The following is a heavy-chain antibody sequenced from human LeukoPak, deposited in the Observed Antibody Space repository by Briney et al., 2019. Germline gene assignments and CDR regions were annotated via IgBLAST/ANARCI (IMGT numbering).Heavy chain of an antibody. CDR2: XIXIFGTA. J-gene: IGHJ4*02. V-gene: IGHV1-69*01. CDR1: GGXFXXYA. Sequence: KXXCKASGGXFXXYAXSWVRQXPXQGLEXXGXXIXIFGTANYAQKFQGRVTITADESTSTAYMELSSLRSEDTAVYYCARAAYYDYVWGSYTRTHHYYFDYWGQGTLVTVSS. D-gene: IGHD3-16*01. CDR3: ARAAYYDYVWGSYTRTHHYYFDY.